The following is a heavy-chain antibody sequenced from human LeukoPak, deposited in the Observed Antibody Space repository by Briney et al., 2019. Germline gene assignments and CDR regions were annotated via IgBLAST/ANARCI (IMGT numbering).Heavy chain of an antibody. CDR3: ARERVAGVFDY. CDR2: IIPVFGIA. D-gene: IGHD6-13*01. CDR1: GGTFSSYT. J-gene: IGHJ4*02. V-gene: IGHV1-69*13. Sequence: WASVEVSCKASGGTFSSYTISWVRQAPGQGLEWMGGIIPVFGIANYSQKFQDRVTIIADESTTTAYMELSSLRCEDTAVYYCARERVAGVFDYWGQGTLVTVSS.